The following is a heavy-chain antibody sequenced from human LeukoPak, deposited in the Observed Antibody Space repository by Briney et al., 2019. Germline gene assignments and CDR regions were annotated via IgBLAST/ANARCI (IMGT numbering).Heavy chain of an antibody. CDR3: ARDLGYCTSTSCYSLYGMDV. CDR2: ISSSGSTI. Sequence: GGSLRLSCAASGFTFSSYEMNWVRQAPGKGLEWVSYISSSGSTIQYAESVKGRFTISRDNAKNSLYLQMNSLRAEDTAVYYCARDLGYCTSTSCYSLYGMDVWGKGTTVTVSS. J-gene: IGHJ6*04. D-gene: IGHD2-2*02. V-gene: IGHV3-48*03. CDR1: GFTFSSYE.